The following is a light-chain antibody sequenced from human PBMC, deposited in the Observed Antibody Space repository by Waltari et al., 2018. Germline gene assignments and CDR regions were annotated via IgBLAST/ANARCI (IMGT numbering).Light chain of an antibody. J-gene: IGLJ3*02. V-gene: IGLV2-14*03. CDR3: SAYTRSITYVM. CDR2: DVR. Sequence: QSALTQPASVSGSPGQSITISCTGTSSDVGTYNYVSWYQLHPGKAPKLILYDVRQRPSGVSSRFSGSKSGNTASLAISVLQAEDEADYYCSAYTRSITYVMFGGGTKLTVL. CDR1: SSDVGTYNY.